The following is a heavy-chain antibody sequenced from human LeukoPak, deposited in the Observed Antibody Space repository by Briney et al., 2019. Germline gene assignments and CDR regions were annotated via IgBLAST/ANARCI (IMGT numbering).Heavy chain of an antibody. V-gene: IGHV1-2*02. Sequence: ASVSVSRLHSGYSFTGYYLYLVPEVHGPGLRWGGWINPNSGVTNNAQKFHGRITMTRDKSISTAYMDLSRLRSEDTAVYYCATRWTSGAFDIWGQGTMVTVSS. CDR1: GYSFTGYY. J-gene: IGHJ3*02. D-gene: IGHD3/OR15-3a*01. CDR2: INPNSGVT. CDR3: ATRWTSGAFDI.